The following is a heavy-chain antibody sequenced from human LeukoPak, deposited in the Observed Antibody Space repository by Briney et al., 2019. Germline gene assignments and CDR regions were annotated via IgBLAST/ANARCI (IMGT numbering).Heavy chain of an antibody. Sequence: SETLSLTCTVSGGSVSSGSYYWSWIRQPPGKGLEWIGYIYYSGSTNYNPSLKSRVTISVDTSKNQFSLKLSSVTAADTAVYYCARCTYDGYYFDYWGQGTLVTVSS. CDR3: ARCTYDGYYFDY. J-gene: IGHJ4*02. CDR2: IYYSGST. CDR1: GGSVSSGSYY. V-gene: IGHV4-61*01. D-gene: IGHD3-22*01.